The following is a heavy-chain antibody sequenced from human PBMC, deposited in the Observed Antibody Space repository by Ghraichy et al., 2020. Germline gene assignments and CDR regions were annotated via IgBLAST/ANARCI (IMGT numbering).Heavy chain of an antibody. J-gene: IGHJ4*02. Sequence: GGSLRLSCAASGFPFNNFWMTWVRQAPGKGLEWVANIYDDAKERYYVDSVKGRFTISRDNAKNSLYLQMNSLRVEDTAVYYCARDPTYGALDYWGQGILVTVSS. CDR2: IYDDAKER. D-gene: IGHD4-17*01. CDR1: GFPFNNFW. V-gene: IGHV3-7*03. CDR3: ARDPTYGALDY.